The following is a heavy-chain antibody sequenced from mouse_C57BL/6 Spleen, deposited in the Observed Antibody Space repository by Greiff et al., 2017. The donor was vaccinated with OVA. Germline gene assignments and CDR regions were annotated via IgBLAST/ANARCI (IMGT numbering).Heavy chain of an antibody. CDR2: IYPGSGNT. CDR3: ARSENWLFDY. Sequence: VQLQQSGAELVRPGASVKLSCKASGYTFTDYYINWVKQRPGQGLEWIARIYPGSGNTYYNEKFKGKATLTAEKSSSTAYMQLSSLTSEDSAVYSCARSENWLFDYWGQGTTLTVSS. D-gene: IGHD4-1*01. J-gene: IGHJ2*01. CDR1: GYTFTDYY. V-gene: IGHV1-76*01.